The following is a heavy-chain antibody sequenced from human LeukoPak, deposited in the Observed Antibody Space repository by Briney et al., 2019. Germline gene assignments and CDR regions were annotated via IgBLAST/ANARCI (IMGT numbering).Heavy chain of an antibody. J-gene: IGHJ4*02. CDR2: INPNSGGT. V-gene: IGHV1-2*02. D-gene: IGHD3-10*01. Sequence: ASVKVSCKASGYTFTGYYMHWVRQAPGQGLEGMGWINPNSGGTNYEQKFQGRVTMTRDTSISTAYMELSRLRSDDTAVYYCARAQGYYGSGSYYNDDLFDYWGEGTLVTVSS. CDR3: ARAQGYYGSGSYYNDDLFDY. CDR1: GYTFTGYY.